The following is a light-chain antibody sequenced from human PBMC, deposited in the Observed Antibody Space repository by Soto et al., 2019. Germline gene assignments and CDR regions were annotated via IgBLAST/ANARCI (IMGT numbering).Light chain of an antibody. J-gene: IGKJ1*01. CDR1: QSITTW. CDR3: QHYKMFSPWP. V-gene: IGKV1-5*01. CDR2: DVS. Sequence: DIQMTPSPSTVSAYVGDSVTITCRASQSITTWLAWYQQRPGKAPKLLIYDVSSLQSGVPSRFSGSGSGTEFTLTISSLQPDDFATYYCQHYKMFSPWPFGQASMVDI.